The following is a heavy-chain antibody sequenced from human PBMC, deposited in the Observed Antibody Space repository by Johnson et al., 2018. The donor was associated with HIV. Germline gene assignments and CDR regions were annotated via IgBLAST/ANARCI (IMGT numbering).Heavy chain of an antibody. J-gene: IGHJ3*02. CDR3: AIDTREWQLRGWEDFDI. D-gene: IGHD5-24*01. V-gene: IGHV3-30*04. CDR1: GFTFSSYA. Sequence: QMMLVESGGGLVQPGRSLRLSCAASGFTFSSYAMHWVRQAPGKGLQWVAVISYNGTHKYYADPVKGRFTISRDNSKNTLYLQMSNLRADDTAVYYCAIDTREWQLRGWEDFDIWGQGTVVTVSS. CDR2: ISYNGTHK.